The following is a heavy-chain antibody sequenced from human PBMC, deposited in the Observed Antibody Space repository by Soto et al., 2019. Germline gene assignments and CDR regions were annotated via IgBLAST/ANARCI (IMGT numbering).Heavy chain of an antibody. CDR2: INDSGNI. D-gene: IGHD3-10*01. Sequence: PSETLSLTCSVYGASFRGYQWTWIRQTPGKGLEWIGEINDSGNINYNPSLKSRVTISLDTPKKQISLKLSSVTAADSAVYYCARGLIVWFGELSRRGGHYYYMDVWGKGTTVTVSS. J-gene: IGHJ6*03. CDR3: ARGLIVWFGELSRRGGHYYYMDV. V-gene: IGHV4-34*01. CDR1: GASFRGYQ.